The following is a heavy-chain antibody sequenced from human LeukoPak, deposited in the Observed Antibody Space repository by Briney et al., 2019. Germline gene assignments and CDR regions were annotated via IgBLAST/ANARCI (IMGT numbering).Heavy chain of an antibody. J-gene: IGHJ6*04. CDR3: ARERITMVRGSPIDPDSQDYYYYGMDV. Sequence: GGSLRLSCAASGFTFSSYGMHWVRQAPGKGLEWVAVIWYDGSNKYYADSVKGRFTISRDNSKNTLYLQMNSLRAEDTAVYYCARERITMVRGSPIDPDSQDYYYYGMDVWGKGTAVTVSS. D-gene: IGHD3-10*01. V-gene: IGHV3-33*01. CDR1: GFTFSSYG. CDR2: IWYDGSNK.